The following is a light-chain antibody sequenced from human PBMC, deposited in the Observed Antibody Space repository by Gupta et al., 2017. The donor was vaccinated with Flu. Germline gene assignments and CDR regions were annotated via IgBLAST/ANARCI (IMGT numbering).Light chain of an antibody. J-gene: IGKJ2*02. CDR3: KKGKQPWT. CDR2: EVS. CDR1: ESRVYSDGNAY. Sequence: PVTLGQPGSSSCRFSESRVYSDGNAYLNWFQQSPGQSPRRIIYEVSSRDCGVPDRVSGSGSGTDFTQKSSMGEAEDVGVYYCKKGKQPWTFGQGTKLEIK. V-gene: IGKV2-30*01.